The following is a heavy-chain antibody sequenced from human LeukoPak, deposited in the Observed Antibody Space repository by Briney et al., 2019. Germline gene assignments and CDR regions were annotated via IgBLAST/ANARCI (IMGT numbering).Heavy chain of an antibody. CDR1: GFTFSSYA. Sequence: GGSLRLSCAASGFTFSSYAISWVRQAPGKGLEWVSGISHTGGATYYADSVMGRFTVSRDNSENTLYLEMSSLRAEDTAAYFCATFIDSATRRFFDHWGQGTLVTVSS. CDR3: ATFIDSATRRFFDH. J-gene: IGHJ4*02. CDR2: ISHTGGAT. V-gene: IGHV3-23*01. D-gene: IGHD3-3*01.